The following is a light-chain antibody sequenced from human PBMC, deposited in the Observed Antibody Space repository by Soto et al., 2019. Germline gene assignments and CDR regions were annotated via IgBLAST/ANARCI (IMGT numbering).Light chain of an antibody. Sequence: IVMTQSPATLSVSPGERATLSCRASQSVSSNLAWYQQKPGQAPSLLIYGASTRATDIPARFSGSGSGTEFTLTISSLQSEDFAVYYCQQYNKWPPLTFGRGSKVEIK. CDR2: GAS. V-gene: IGKV3D-15*01. CDR1: QSVSSN. J-gene: IGKJ4*01. CDR3: QQYNKWPPLT.